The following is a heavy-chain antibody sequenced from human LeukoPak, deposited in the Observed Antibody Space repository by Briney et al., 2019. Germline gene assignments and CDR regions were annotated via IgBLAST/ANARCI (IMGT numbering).Heavy chain of an antibody. J-gene: IGHJ4*02. V-gene: IGHV4-39*07. CDR3: ARGPEWELPNDYYFDF. CDR1: GGSISSSSYY. CDR2: IYYSGST. Sequence: PSETLSLTCTVSGGSISSSSYYWGWIRQPPGKGLEWIGSIYYSGSTHYNPSLKSRVTISVDTSKNPFSLKLTSVTAADTAVYYCARGPEWELPNDYYFDFWGQGTLVTVSS. D-gene: IGHD1-26*01.